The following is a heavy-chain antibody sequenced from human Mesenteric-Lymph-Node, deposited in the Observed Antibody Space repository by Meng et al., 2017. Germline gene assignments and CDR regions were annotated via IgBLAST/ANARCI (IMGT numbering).Heavy chain of an antibody. CDR2: ISGNGGFT. D-gene: IGHD6-19*01. CDR1: GFIFSSHV. CDR3: ARDSSSGWYWFDP. Sequence: GESLKISCAASGFIFSSHVMSWVRQAPGKGLEWVSVISGNGGFTYYADSVKGRFTISRDNAKNSLYLQMNSLRAEDTAVYYCARDSSSGWYWFDPWGQGTLVTVSS. J-gene: IGHJ5*02. V-gene: IGHV3-23*01.